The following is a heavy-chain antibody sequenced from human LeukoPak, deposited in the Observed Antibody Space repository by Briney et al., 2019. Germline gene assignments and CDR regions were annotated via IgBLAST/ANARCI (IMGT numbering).Heavy chain of an antibody. J-gene: IGHJ4*02. V-gene: IGHV3-74*01. D-gene: IGHD4-11*01. CDR1: GFTFSSYG. CDR2: INSDGSVT. Sequence: QPGGSLRLSCAASGFTFSSYGMHWVRQAPGKGLVWVSRINSDGSVTTYADSVKGRFTISRDNAKNTLYLQMNSLRAEDTAVYYCARRGEDYSNIWELDPIDYWGQGTLVTVSS. CDR3: ARRGEDYSNIWELDPIDY.